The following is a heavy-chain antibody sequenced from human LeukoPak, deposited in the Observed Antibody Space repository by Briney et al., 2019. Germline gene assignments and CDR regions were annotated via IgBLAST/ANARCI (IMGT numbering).Heavy chain of an antibody. CDR1: GFTFSSYS. V-gene: IGHV3-48*04. J-gene: IGHJ3*02. CDR3: ARGRGSSWYDTDAFDI. D-gene: IGHD6-13*01. CDR2: ISSSGSTI. Sequence: GGSLRLSCAASGFTFSSYSMNWVRQAPGKGLEWVSYISSSGSTIYYADSVKGRFTISRDNAKNSLYLQMNSLRAEDTAVYYCARGRGSSWYDTDAFDIWGQGTMVTVSS.